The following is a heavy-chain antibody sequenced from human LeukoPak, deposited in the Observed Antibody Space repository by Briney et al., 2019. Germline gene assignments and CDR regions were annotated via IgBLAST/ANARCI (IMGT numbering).Heavy chain of an antibody. CDR2: ISTSTSTI. CDR3: ARAQYYDSSGYYYEDYFQH. D-gene: IGHD3-22*01. Sequence: GGSLRLSCAASGFTFSSYSMNWVRQAPGKGLEWISYISTSTSTIYYADSVKGRFTISRDNAKNSLYLQMNSLRDEDTAVYYCARAQYYDSSGYYYEDYFQHWGQGTLVTVSS. CDR1: GFTFSSYS. J-gene: IGHJ1*01. V-gene: IGHV3-48*02.